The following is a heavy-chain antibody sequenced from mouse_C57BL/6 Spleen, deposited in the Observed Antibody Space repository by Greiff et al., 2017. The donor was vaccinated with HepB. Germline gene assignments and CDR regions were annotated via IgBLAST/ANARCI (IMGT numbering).Heavy chain of an antibody. V-gene: IGHV1-85*01. D-gene: IGHD2-4*01. Sequence: VQLQQSGPELVKPGASVKLSCKASGYTFTSYDINWVKQRPGQGLEWIGWIYPRDGSTKYNEKFKGKATLTVDTSSSTAYMELHSLTSEDSAVYFCARSTMITRYYFDYWGQGTTLTVSS. CDR1: GYTFTSYD. J-gene: IGHJ2*01. CDR2: IYPRDGST. CDR3: ARSTMITRYYFDY.